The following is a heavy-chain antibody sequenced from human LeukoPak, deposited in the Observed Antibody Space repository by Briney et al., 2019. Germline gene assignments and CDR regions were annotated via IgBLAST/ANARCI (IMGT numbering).Heavy chain of an antibody. CDR3: AREMDSSGYLDY. CDR1: GGSISSSSYY. V-gene: IGHV4-39*07. Sequence: SETLSLTCTVSGGSISSSSYYWGWIRQPPGKGLEWIGRIYTSGSTNYNPSLKSRVTISVDTSKNQFSLKLSSVTAADTAVYYCAREMDSSGYLDYWGQGTLVTVSS. J-gene: IGHJ4*02. CDR2: IYTSGST. D-gene: IGHD3-22*01.